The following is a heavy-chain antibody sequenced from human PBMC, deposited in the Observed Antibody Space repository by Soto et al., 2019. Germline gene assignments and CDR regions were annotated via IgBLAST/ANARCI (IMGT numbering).Heavy chain of an antibody. V-gene: IGHV3-30*03. CDR2: ISYDGSNK. Sequence: PGGSLRLCCSASGVTFSSYGMHWVRQGGGKGLEWVAVISYDGSNKYYADSVKGRFTISRDNSKNTLYLQMNSLRAEDTAVYYCXXGSPPVVTAVQWDYYYGMDVWGQGTTVTVSS. CDR1: GVTFSSYG. D-gene: IGHD2-21*02. CDR3: XXGSPPVVTAVQWDYYYGMDV. J-gene: IGHJ6*02.